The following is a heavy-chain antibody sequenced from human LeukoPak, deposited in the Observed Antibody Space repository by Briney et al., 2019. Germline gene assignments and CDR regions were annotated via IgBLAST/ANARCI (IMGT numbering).Heavy chain of an antibody. CDR2: INPSSGRA. Sequence: ASVTVSCKSSGYNFLGNYLHWVRQALGQGPEWMGWINPSSGRATYAQKFVGRVTLTRDTSITTAYMELGSLTSDDTAGCYFPRDSIAIVAIINPCFDTWGQGTHVTVS. V-gene: IGHV1-2*02. CDR3: PRDSIAIVAIINPCFDT. J-gene: IGHJ5*02. CDR1: GYNFLGNY. D-gene: IGHD2-15*01.